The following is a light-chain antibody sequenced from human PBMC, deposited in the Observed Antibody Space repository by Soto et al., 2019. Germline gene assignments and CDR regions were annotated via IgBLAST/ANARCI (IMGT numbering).Light chain of an antibody. CDR1: SNDIGGFDA. CDR3: FSYTRSSTWV. Sequence: QSALTQPASVSGSSGQSITISCTGSSNDIGGFDAVSWYQRHSGKAPRLLIYEVTNRPSGVSDRFSGSKSGITASLTISGLQADDEADYYCFSYTRSSTWVFGGGTKVTVL. CDR2: EVT. V-gene: IGLV2-14*03. J-gene: IGLJ3*02.